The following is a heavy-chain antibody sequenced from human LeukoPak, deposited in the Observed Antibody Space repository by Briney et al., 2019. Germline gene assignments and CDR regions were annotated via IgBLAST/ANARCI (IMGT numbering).Heavy chain of an antibody. CDR2: ISYDGSNK. D-gene: IGHD2-2*01. CDR3: ARDAGSSTSSGKYYYYYGMDV. Sequence: GGSLRLSCAASGFTFSSYAMHWVRQAPGKGLEWVAVISYDGSNKYYADSVKGRFTISRDNSKNTLYLQMNSLSAEDTAVYYCARDAGSSTSSGKYYYYYGMDVWGQGTTVTVSS. V-gene: IGHV3-30-3*01. J-gene: IGHJ6*02. CDR1: GFTFSSYA.